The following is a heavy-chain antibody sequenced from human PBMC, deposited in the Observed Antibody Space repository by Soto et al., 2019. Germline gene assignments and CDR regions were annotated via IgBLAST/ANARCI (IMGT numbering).Heavy chain of an antibody. Sequence: QLTLKESGPTLVKPTQTLPLTCTFSGFSLTTSGVCVGWIRQPPGKALEWLALIYWDDETRSSPSLQSRLTSTEDTSKNQVDLTVTIMNPAATGTYYCPHRLYASSDDAFDIWGQGTMVYVSS. V-gene: IGHV2-5*02. J-gene: IGHJ3*02. CDR3: PHRLYASSDDAFDI. D-gene: IGHD6-6*01. CDR1: GFSLTTSGVC. CDR2: IYWDDET.